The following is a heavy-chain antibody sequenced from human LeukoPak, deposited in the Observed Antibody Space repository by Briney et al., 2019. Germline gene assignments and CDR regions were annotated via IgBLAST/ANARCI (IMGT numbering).Heavy chain of an antibody. CDR3: ARGGRSGTYYDFWSGKEYYFDY. V-gene: IGHV1-2*02. D-gene: IGHD3-3*01. J-gene: IGHJ4*02. CDR1: GYTFTGYY. Sequence: ASVKVSCKASGYTFTGYYMHWVRQAPGQGLEWMGWINPNSGGTNYAQKFQGRVTMTRDTSISTAYTELSRLRSDDTAVYYCARGGRSGTYYDFWSGKEYYFDYWGQGTLVTVSS. CDR2: INPNSGGT.